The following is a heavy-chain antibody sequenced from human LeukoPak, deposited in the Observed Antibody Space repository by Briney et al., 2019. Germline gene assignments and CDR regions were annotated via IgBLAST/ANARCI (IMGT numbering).Heavy chain of an antibody. J-gene: IGHJ6*02. CDR3: ARQRYYYYGMDV. Sequence: KSSETLSLTCTVSGGSISSYYWSWIRQPPGKGLEWIGYIYYSGSTNYNPSLKSRVTISVDTSKNQFSLKLSSVTAADTAVYYCARQRYYYYGMDVWGQGTTVTVSS. V-gene: IGHV4-59*08. CDR2: IYYSGST. CDR1: GGSISSYY.